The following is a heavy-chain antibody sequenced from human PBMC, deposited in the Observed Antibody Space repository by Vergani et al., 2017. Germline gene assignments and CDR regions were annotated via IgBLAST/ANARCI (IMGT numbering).Heavy chain of an antibody. CDR1: GFSFRIFS. D-gene: IGHD1-1*01. Sequence: DVDLVVSGGGFVQPGGSRRLSCAASGFSFRIFSMFWVRHPPGKGLAWVSKISPDGRTTEYADSVRGRFTISRDNSKNTVYLQMGSLETEDTAVYYCARGGARGTTLFTTWFASWGQGTLVTVAS. V-gene: IGHV3-74*03. CDR3: ARGGARGTTLFTTWFAS. J-gene: IGHJ5*01. CDR2: ISPDGRTT.